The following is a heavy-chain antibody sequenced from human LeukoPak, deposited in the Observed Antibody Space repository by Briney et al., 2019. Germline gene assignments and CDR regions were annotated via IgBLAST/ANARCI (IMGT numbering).Heavy chain of an antibody. J-gene: IGHJ3*02. CDR2: VHYSGSA. CDR3: ARGDYHDSSGPPDAFDI. Sequence: SVTLSLTCAVYGGSFSGYYWSWIRQPPGKGLEWIGEVHYSGSANYNPSLKSRVTISVDTSKNQFSLKLSSVTAADTAVYYCARGDYHDSSGPPDAFDIWGQGTMVTVSS. V-gene: IGHV4-34*01. D-gene: IGHD3-22*01. CDR1: GGSFSGYY.